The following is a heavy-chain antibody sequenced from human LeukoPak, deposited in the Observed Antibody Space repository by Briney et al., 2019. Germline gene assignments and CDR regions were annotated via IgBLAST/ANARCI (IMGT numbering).Heavy chain of an antibody. CDR2: IYSGENT. D-gene: IGHD4-17*01. CDR3: ARAPPTVTKHGMDV. V-gene: IGHV3-53*01. Sequence: GGSLRLSCAASGITVSVNYMSWVRQAPGKGLEWVSVIYSGENTYYADSVKGRFTISRDNSKNTLYLQKNSLRAEDTAVYYCARAPPTVTKHGMDVWGQGTTVTVS. CDR1: GITVSVNY. J-gene: IGHJ6*02.